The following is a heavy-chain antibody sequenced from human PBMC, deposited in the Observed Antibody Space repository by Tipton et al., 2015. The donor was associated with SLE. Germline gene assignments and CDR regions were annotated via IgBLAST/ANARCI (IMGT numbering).Heavy chain of an antibody. V-gene: IGHV3-23*05. J-gene: IGHJ4*02. CDR3: VRASSGSLDY. CDR2: ITSGGTTT. D-gene: IGHD1-26*01. CDR1: GFTFSTFD. Sequence: GSLRLSCAVSGFTFSTFDMSWVRQAPGKGPEWVSAITSGGTTTYYADSVKGRFTISRDNSKNTLYLQMNSLRAEDTAVYYCVRASSGSLDYWGQGTPVTVSS.